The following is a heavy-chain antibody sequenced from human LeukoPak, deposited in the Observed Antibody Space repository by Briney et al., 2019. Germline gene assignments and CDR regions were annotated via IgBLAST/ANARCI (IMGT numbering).Heavy chain of an antibody. CDR3: GRGGYWLDP. CDR1: GFTFSSYW. CDR2: INTDGSST. J-gene: IGHJ5*02. V-gene: IGHV3-74*01. Sequence: GGSLRLSCAASGFTFSSYWMHWVRQVSGKGLVWVSRINTDGSSTSYADSVKGRFTISRDNAKNTLYLQMNTLRAEDTAVYYCGRGGYWLDPWGQRTLVTVSS.